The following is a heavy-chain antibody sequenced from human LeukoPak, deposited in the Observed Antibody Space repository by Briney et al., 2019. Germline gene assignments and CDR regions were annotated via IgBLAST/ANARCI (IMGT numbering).Heavy chain of an antibody. J-gene: IGHJ5*02. D-gene: IGHD6-19*01. CDR3: AKDPEQYWFDP. CDR1: GFTFSSYA. CDR2: ISGSGGST. V-gene: IGHV3-23*01. Sequence: GGSLRLSCAASGFTFSSYAMSWVRQAPGKGLVWVSAISGSGGSTYYADSVKGRFTISRDNSKNTLYLQMNSLRAEDAAVYYCAKDPEQYWFDPWGQGTLVTVSS.